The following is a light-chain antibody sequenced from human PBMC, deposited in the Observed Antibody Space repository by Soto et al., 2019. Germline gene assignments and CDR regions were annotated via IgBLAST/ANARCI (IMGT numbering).Light chain of an antibody. Sequence: QSALTQPASVSGSPGQSITISCTGPSSDVGGYNYVSWYQQQSGKAPKLMIHEVSNRPSWVYNRFSGSKSGNTASLTISGLQAEDEADYYCSSYTSSRAYVFGIGTKVTVL. J-gene: IGLJ1*01. CDR2: EVS. CDR3: SSYTSSRAYV. V-gene: IGLV2-14*01. CDR1: SSDVGGYNY.